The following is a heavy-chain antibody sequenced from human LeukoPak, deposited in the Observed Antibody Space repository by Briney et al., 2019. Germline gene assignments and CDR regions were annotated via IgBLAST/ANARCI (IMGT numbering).Heavy chain of an antibody. V-gene: IGHV4-39*01. Sequence: SETLSLTCTVSGGSISSSSYYWGWIRQPPGKGLEWIGSIYYSGSTYYNPSLKSRVTISVDTSKNQFSLKLSSVTAADTAVYYCARSERVRFLEWLFDYWGQGTLVTVSS. J-gene: IGHJ4*02. D-gene: IGHD3-3*01. CDR2: IYYSGST. CDR1: GGSISSSSYY. CDR3: ARSERVRFLEWLFDY.